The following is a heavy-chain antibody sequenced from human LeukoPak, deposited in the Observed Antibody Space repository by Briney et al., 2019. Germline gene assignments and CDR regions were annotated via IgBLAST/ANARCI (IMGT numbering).Heavy chain of an antibody. CDR1: GGSISSSSYY. CDR2: IYYSGST. Sequence: SETLSLTCTVSGGSISSSSYYWGWIRQPPGKGLEWIGSIYYSGSTYYNPSLKSRVTISVDTSKNQFSLKLSSVTAADTAVYYCARGGYDYVWGSYRRPTALDYWGQGTLVTVSS. D-gene: IGHD3-16*02. CDR3: ARGGYDYVWGSYRRPTALDY. J-gene: IGHJ4*02. V-gene: IGHV4-39*01.